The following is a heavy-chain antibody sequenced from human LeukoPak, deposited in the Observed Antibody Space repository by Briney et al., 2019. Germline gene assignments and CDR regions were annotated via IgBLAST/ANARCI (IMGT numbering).Heavy chain of an antibody. V-gene: IGHV4-59*01. CDR1: GGSISIYY. CDR2: IYYSGST. D-gene: IGHD5-24*01. J-gene: IGHJ4*02. Sequence: KTSETLSLTCTVSGGSISIYYWSWIRQPPGKGLEWIGYIYYSGSTNYNPSLKSRVTISVDTSKNQFSLKLSSVTAADTAVYYCAGTKEMATIVSWGQGTLVTVSS. CDR3: AGTKEMATIVS.